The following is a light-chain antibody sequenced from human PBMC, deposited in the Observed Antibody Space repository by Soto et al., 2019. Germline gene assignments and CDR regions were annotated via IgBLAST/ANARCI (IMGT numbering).Light chain of an antibody. J-gene: IGKJ2*01. CDR1: RRINNW. Sequence: DIQMTQSPSSLSASVGDRVTITCRASRRINNWLAWYQQQPGTAPKSLIYAASTLQSGVHSRFNGSGSGTEFTLTISSLRPEDFATYFCQQYSTFPYTFGLGTRLEI. CDR2: AAS. CDR3: QQYSTFPYT. V-gene: IGKV1D-16*01.